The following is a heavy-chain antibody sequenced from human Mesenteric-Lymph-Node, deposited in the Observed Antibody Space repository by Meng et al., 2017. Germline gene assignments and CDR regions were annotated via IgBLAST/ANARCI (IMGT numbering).Heavy chain of an antibody. CDR2: IYYSGTT. V-gene: IGHV4-39*07. CDR1: GDSFSSSSYY. Sequence: SETLSLTCTVSGDSFSSSSYYWGWIRQPPGKGLEWIGSIYYSGTTYYNPFLNSRLTISVDTSKNQFSLKLSSVTAADTAVYYCARAAARFDWLTAYDRSGPFDYWGQGTLVTVSS. CDR3: ARAAARFDWLTAYDRSGPFDY. J-gene: IGHJ4*02. D-gene: IGHD3-9*01.